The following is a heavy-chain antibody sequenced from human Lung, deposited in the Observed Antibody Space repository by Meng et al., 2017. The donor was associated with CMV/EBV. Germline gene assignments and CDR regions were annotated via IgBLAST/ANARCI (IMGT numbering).Heavy chain of an antibody. D-gene: IGHD4-17*01. CDR2: IKQDRSEK. V-gene: IGHV3-7*03. J-gene: IGHJ3*02. Sequence: GGSLRLXCEASGFTFSSYWMSWVRQAPGKGREWVANIKQDRSEKYFVVSVRGRFTIFRDNAKNSVYLKMDSLRAEDTAVYYCARDLSRQDQCDYAAAFDIWXQGTMVTVSS. CDR1: GFTFSSYW. CDR3: ARDLSRQDQCDYAAAFDI.